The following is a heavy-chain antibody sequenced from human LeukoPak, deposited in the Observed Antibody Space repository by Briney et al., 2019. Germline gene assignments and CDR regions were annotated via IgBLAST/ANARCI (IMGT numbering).Heavy chain of an antibody. D-gene: IGHD2-15*01. V-gene: IGHV4-38-2*02. CDR2: IYHSGST. J-gene: IGHJ3*02. CDR3: ARGYCSGGSCQSSAAFDI. Sequence: PSETLSLTCTVSGYSISSGYYWGWIRQPPGKGLEWIGSIYHSGSTYYNPSLKSRVTISVDTSKNQFSLKLSSVTAADTAVYYCARGYCSGGSCQSSAAFDIWGQGTMVTVSS. CDR1: GYSISSGYY.